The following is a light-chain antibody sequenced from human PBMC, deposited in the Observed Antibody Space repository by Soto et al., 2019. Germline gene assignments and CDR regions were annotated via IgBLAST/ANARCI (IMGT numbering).Light chain of an antibody. CDR1: QGISDY. J-gene: IGKJ5*01. CDR2: TAS. V-gene: IGKV1-9*01. CDR3: QQRHSYPIT. Sequence: DIQLTQSPSFLSASVGDRVTITCRASQGISDYLAWYQQKPGKAPKLLIHTASTLQSGVPSRFSGSWSGTEFTLTISSLQPEDFASYYCQQRHSYPITFGQGTRLEI.